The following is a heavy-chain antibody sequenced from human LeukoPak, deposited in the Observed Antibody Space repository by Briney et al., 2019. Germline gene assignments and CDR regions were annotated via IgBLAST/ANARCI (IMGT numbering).Heavy chain of an antibody. J-gene: IGHJ3*02. Sequence: GGSLRLSCEASGVTFSSYVMSWVRQAPGKGPEGVSGISGSGGGTYYADSVKGRFAITRDNPKNTLYLQMNSLRAEDTAVYYCVQEGPRGLAFDIWGQGTKVTVSS. CDR1: GVTFSSYV. V-gene: IGHV3-23*01. CDR3: VQEGPRGLAFDI. CDR2: ISGSGGGT.